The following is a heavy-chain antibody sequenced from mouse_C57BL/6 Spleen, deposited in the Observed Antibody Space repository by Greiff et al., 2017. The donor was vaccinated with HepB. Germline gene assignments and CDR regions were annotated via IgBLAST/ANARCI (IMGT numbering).Heavy chain of an antibody. D-gene: IGHD1-1*01. Sequence: QVQLQQPGTELVKPGASVKLSCKASGYTFTSYWMHWVKQRPGQGLEWIGNINPSNGGTNYNEKFKSKATLTVDKSSSTAHMQLSSLTSEDSAVYYCALFITTVGLYFDVWGTGTTVTVSS. CDR1: GYTFTSYW. J-gene: IGHJ1*03. V-gene: IGHV1-53*01. CDR3: ALFITTVGLYFDV. CDR2: INPSNGGT.